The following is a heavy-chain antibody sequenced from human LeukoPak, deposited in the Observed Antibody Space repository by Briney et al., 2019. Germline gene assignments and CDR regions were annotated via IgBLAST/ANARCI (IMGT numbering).Heavy chain of an antibody. V-gene: IGHV3-74*01. J-gene: IGHJ4*02. D-gene: IGHD3-16*01. CDR1: GFTFSNHW. CDR2: IDTDGSST. Sequence: GGSLRLSCAASGFTFSNHWMYWVRQGLGKGLVWISDIDTDGSSTNYADSVKGRFTISRDNAKNTLYLQMNSLGAADTAVYYCVRALGDYWGQGDYWGQGTLVTVSS. CDR3: VRALGDYWGQGDY.